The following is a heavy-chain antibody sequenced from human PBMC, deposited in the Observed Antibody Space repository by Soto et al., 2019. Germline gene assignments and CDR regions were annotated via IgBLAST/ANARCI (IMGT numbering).Heavy chain of an antibody. CDR3: ARLVVVVAETGYYYYGMDV. J-gene: IGHJ6*02. V-gene: IGHV5-10-1*01. D-gene: IGHD2-15*01. CDR2: IDPSDSYT. CDR1: GYSFTSYW. Sequence: GESLKISCKGSGYSFTSYWISWVRQMPGKGLEWMGRIDPSDSYTNYSPSFQGHVTISADKSISTAYLQWSSLKASDTAMYYCARLVVVVAETGYYYYGMDVWGQGTTVTVSS.